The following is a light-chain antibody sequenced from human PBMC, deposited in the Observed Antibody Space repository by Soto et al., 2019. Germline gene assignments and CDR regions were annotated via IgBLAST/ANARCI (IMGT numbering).Light chain of an antibody. V-gene: IGKV1-39*01. CDR3: QQGYGNPE. CDR2: GAS. Sequence: DFQMTQSPSSLSASVGDRVTITCRASQDISTYLNWYQQKAGKAPKLLIYGASSLESGVPSRFSGSGSGTDFTLTISSLQPEDFATYYCQQGYGNPEFGPGTKVDIK. J-gene: IGKJ3*01. CDR1: QDISTY.